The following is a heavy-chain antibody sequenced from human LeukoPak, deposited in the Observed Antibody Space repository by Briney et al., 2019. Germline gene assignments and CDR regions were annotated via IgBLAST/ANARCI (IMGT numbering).Heavy chain of an antibody. D-gene: IGHD3-10*01. CDR1: GGSISSSSYY. Sequence: PSETLSLTCTVSGGSISSSSYYWGWIRQPPGKGLEWIGSIYYSGSTYYNPSLKSRVTISVDTSKNQFSLKLSSVTAADTAVYYCAASQGVRGVIIQDYWGQGTLVTVSS. V-gene: IGHV4-39*01. CDR2: IYYSGST. J-gene: IGHJ4*02. CDR3: AASQGVRGVIIQDY.